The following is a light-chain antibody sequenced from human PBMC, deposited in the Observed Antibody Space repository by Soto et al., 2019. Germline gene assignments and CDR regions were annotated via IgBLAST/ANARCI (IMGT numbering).Light chain of an antibody. CDR3: NSYTSSSINV. V-gene: IGLV2-14*01. J-gene: IGLJ1*01. Sequence: QSALTQPASVSGSPGQSITIYCTGTSSDVGGYNYVSWYQQHPGKAPKLMIYDVSNRPSGVSNRASGSKSGNTASLTISGLQAEDEADYYCNSYTSSSINVFGTGTKLTVL. CDR2: DVS. CDR1: SSDVGGYNY.